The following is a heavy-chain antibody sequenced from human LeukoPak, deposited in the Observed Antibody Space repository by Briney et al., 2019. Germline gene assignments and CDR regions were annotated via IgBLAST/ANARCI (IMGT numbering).Heavy chain of an antibody. CDR3: AKDGSWSCTD. CDR1: GFTFSSYW. V-gene: IGHV3-74*01. J-gene: IGHJ4*02. Sequence: PGGSLRLSCAASGFTFSSYWMHWVRQAPGKGLVWVSRIKSDGSTNYADSVKGRFSISRDNSKRTLYLQMNSLRADDTAVYYCAKDGSWSCTDWGQGTLVTVSS. CDR2: IKSDGST. D-gene: IGHD2-8*02.